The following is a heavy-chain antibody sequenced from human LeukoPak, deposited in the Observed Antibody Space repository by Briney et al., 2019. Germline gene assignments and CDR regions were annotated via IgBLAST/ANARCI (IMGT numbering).Heavy chain of an antibody. J-gene: IGHJ5*02. Sequence: GASVKVSCKASGYTFTRYAITWVRQAPGQGPEWMGRISVHNGNTNYAQKLQGRVTMTTDTSTSTAYMELRSLRSDDTAVYYCARGPLHGYSSSWYKTYNWFDPWGQGTLVTVSS. V-gene: IGHV1-18*01. D-gene: IGHD6-13*01. CDR3: ARGPLHGYSSSWYKTYNWFDP. CDR2: ISVHNGNT. CDR1: GYTFTRYA.